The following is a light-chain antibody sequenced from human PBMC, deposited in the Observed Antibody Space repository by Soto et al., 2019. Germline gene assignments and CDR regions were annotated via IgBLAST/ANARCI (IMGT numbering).Light chain of an antibody. CDR3: CSYAGSSTFEV. Sequence: QCVLTQPASVSGSPGQSITISCTGTSSDVGSYNLVSWYQQHPGKAPKLMIYEGNKRPSGVSNRFSGSKSGKTASLTISGLQAEDEADYYCCSYAGSSTFEVFGGGTQLTVL. J-gene: IGLJ2*01. CDR2: EGN. V-gene: IGLV2-23*03. CDR1: SSDVGSYNL.